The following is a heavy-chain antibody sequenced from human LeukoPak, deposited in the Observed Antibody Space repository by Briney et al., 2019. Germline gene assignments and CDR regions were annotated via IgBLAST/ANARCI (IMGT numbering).Heavy chain of an antibody. D-gene: IGHD2-2*02. Sequence: SSETLSLTCTVSGGSISSGGYYWRWIRQHPGEGLEWIGYIYYSGSTYSNPSLKSRVTISVDTSKNQFSLNLSSVTAADTAVYYCARYCSSTNCYKGGFDPWGQGTLVTVSS. CDR3: ARYCSSTNCYKGGFDP. CDR2: IYYSGST. CDR1: GGSISSGGYY. V-gene: IGHV4-31*03. J-gene: IGHJ5*02.